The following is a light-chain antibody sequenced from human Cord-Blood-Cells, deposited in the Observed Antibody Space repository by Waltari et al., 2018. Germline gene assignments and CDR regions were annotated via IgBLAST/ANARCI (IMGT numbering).Light chain of an antibody. V-gene: IGLV2-11*01. CDR1: SSDVGGYNS. J-gene: IGLJ1*01. CDR2: DVS. Sequence: QSALTQPRSVSGSPGQSVTISCTGTSSDVGGYNSVSCYQQHPGKAPKPMIYDVSKRPSGVPDRFSGAKSGNTASLTISGLQAEDEADYYCCSYAGSYTYVFGTGTKVTVL. CDR3: CSYAGSYTYV.